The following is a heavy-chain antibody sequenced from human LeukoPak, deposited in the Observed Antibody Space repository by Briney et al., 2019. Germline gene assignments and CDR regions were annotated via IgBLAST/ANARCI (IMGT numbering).Heavy chain of an antibody. D-gene: IGHD3-3*01. CDR2: IDHAGSI. J-gene: IGHJ4*02. Sequence: PSETLSLTCTVYNGPLTGYFWSWIRQSPGQGLEWIGEIDHAGSISYNPSPKSRVIVSRETSRKQFSLKLSSVTAADSAVYYCTVNYDFCGGQGTLVTVSS. CDR1: NGPLTGYF. CDR3: TVNYDFC. V-gene: IGHV4-34*01.